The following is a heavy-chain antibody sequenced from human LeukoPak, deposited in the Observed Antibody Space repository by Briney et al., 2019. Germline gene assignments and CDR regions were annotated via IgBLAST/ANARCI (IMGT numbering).Heavy chain of an antibody. V-gene: IGHV3-48*04. CDR1: GFTFSSYT. J-gene: IGHJ4*02. CDR3: ARGRSRYTSGYYDY. D-gene: IGHD6-19*01. Sequence: GGSLRLSCAASGFTFSSYTMHWVRQAPGKGLEWVSYISSSGSTIYYADSVKGRLTISRDNAMNSLYLQMNSLRAEDTAVYYCARGRSRYTSGYYDYWGQGTLVTVSS. CDR2: ISSSGSTI.